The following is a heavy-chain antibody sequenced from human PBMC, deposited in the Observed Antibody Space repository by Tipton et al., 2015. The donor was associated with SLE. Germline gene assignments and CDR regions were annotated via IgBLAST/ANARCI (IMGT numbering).Heavy chain of an antibody. D-gene: IGHD3-10*01. Sequence: TLSLTCTVSGGSISSHYWSWIRQPPGKGLEWIGYIYYSGSTNYNPSLKSRVTISVDTSKNQFSLKLSSVTAADTAVYYCARNYGSGKRDAFDIWGQGTMVTVSS. V-gene: IGHV4-59*11. CDR3: ARNYGSGKRDAFDI. CDR2: IYYSGST. CDR1: GGSISSHY. J-gene: IGHJ3*02.